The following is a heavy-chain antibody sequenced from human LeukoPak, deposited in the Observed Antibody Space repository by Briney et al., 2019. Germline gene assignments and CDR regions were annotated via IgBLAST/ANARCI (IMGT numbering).Heavy chain of an antibody. CDR2: INTDGSSP. CDR3: ARGTAATAGIDY. Sequence: GGSLRLSCAASGFTFGSYWMHWVRQAPGKGLVWVSHINTDGSSPTYGDSAKGRFTVSRDNAKNTLFLQMNSLRVEDTAVYYCARGTAATAGIDYWGQGTLVTVCS. V-gene: IGHV3-74*01. D-gene: IGHD6-13*01. J-gene: IGHJ4*02. CDR1: GFTFGSYW.